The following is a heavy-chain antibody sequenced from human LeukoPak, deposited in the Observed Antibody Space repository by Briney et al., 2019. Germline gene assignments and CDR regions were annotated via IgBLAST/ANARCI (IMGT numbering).Heavy chain of an antibody. V-gene: IGHV3-48*01. CDR2: ITMNSVV. Sequence: GSLRLSCAVSGFSLSDYGMTWVRQAPGKGLEWVSYITMNSVVFYADSVKGRFTISRDNDKNSMYLQMSSLRAEDTAVYFCSRGRYQFLGPNDYWGQGSLVTVSS. CDR3: SRGRYQFLGPNDY. J-gene: IGHJ4*02. CDR1: GFSLSDYG. D-gene: IGHD2-2*01.